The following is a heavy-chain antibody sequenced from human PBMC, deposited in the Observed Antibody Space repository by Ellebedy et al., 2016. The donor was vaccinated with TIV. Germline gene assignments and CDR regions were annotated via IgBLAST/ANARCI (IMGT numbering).Heavy chain of an antibody. J-gene: IGHJ4*02. V-gene: IGHV4-59*01. CDR1: GGAISSYY. CDR2: IYYSGST. CDR3: ARDKGYSSGWYLPFDY. D-gene: IGHD6-19*01. Sequence: SETLSLTCTVSGGAISSYYWSWIRQPPGKGLEWIGYIYYSGSTNYNPSLKSRVTISVDKSKNQFSLKLSSVTAADTAVYYCARDKGYSSGWYLPFDYWGQGTLVTVSS.